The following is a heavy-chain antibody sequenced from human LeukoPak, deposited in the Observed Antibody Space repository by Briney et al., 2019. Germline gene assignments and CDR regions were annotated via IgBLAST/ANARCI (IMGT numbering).Heavy chain of an antibody. J-gene: IGHJ4*02. CDR3: ARGDTAMVTRPYFDY. CDR2: IYYSGGT. Sequence: PSQTLSLTCTVSGGSISSGDYYWSWIRQPPGKGLEWIGYIYYSGGTYYNPSLKSRVTISVDTSKNQFSLKLSSVTAADTAVYYCARGDTAMVTRPYFDYWGQGTLVTVSS. D-gene: IGHD5-18*01. CDR1: GGSISSGDYY. V-gene: IGHV4-30-4*01.